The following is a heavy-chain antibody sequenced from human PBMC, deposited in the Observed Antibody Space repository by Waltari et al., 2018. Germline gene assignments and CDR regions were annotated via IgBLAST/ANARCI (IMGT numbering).Heavy chain of an antibody. Sequence: EVQLEESGGGVVQPGGSLRLSCAASGFTFDDFAMHWVRQAPGKGLECGSLITWDGRSTYYADSVKGRFAISRDNGKDFLYLQMNSLRPEDTALYYCVKEAAGYDSLIANGLDVWGQGTTVTVSS. CDR2: ITWDGRST. J-gene: IGHJ6*02. V-gene: IGHV3-43D*04. CDR1: GFTFDDFA. CDR3: VKEAAGYDSLIANGLDV. D-gene: IGHD3-9*01.